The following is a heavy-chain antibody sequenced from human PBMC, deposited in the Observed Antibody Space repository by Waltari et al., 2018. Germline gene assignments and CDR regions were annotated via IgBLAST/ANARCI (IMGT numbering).Heavy chain of an antibody. CDR2: TTTDTGNP. V-gene: IGHV7-4-1*02. Sequence: QVQLVQSGSELKKPGASVKVSCKAIGYTFTNYAINWVRKAPGPGLEVMGWTTTDTGNPTYAQGFTGRFVFSLDTSISTAYLQINSLKAEDTAIYYCAREVVPTSTIVVNWFDPWGQGTLVSVSS. D-gene: IGHD2-21*01. CDR3: AREVVPTSTIVVNWFDP. CDR1: GYTFTNYA. J-gene: IGHJ5*02.